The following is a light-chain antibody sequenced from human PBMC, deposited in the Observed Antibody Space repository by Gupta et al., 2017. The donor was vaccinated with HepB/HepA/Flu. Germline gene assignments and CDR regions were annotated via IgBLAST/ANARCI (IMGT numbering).Light chain of an antibody. J-gene: IGLJ3*02. CDR2: RDT. CDR3: QVWDSDTGWV. Sequence: YELTQPLPVSVALGPTARMTCAGNNIGTKNVHWYQQKPGQTPVIIIYRDTNRPSGIPERFSGSNSGNTATLTISRVQVGDEADYYCQVWDSDTGWVFGGGTKLTVL. CDR1: NIGTKN. V-gene: IGLV3-9*01.